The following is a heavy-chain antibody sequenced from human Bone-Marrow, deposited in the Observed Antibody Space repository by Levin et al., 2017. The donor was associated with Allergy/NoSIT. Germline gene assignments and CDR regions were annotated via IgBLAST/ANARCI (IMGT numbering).Heavy chain of an antibody. V-gene: IGHV3-64*01. CDR1: GFAFSQHA. J-gene: IGHJ4*02. CDR2: LTSNGDDI. D-gene: IGHD4-17*01. CDR3: ARYQGRDYGDHPFDY. Sequence: HPGGSLRLSCAASGFAFSQHAMHWVRQAPGKGLEYVSGLTSNGDDIYYVNSVKGRFAISRDNSKDTLYLQMGSLRAEDTAVYYCARYQGRDYGDHPFDYWGQGTLVTVSS.